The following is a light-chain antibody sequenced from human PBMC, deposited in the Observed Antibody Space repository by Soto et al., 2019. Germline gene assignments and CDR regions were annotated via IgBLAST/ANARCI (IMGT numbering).Light chain of an antibody. CDR2: DNN. CDR1: SSDVGSYNL. CDR3: GTWDSSLSAHYV. Sequence: QSVLTHPASVSGSTGQSITISCTGTSSDVGSYNLVSWYQQLPGTAPKLLIYDNNKRPSGIPDRFSGSKSGTSATLGITGLQTGDEADYYCGTWDSSLSAHYVFGTGTKVTVL. J-gene: IGLJ1*01. V-gene: IGLV1-51*01.